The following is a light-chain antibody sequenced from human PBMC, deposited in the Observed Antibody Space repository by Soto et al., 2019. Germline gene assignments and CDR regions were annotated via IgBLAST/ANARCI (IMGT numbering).Light chain of an antibody. Sequence: EIVLTQSPATLSLSPGERATLSCRASQSVSNYLAWYQQKPGQAPRLLIYGASNRATGIPARFTGSGSGTDFTLTFSSLEPEDFAVYCCQHRGEWPRPFGQGTKLEIK. CDR3: QHRGEWPRP. J-gene: IGKJ2*01. CDR1: QSVSNY. CDR2: GAS. V-gene: IGKV3-11*01.